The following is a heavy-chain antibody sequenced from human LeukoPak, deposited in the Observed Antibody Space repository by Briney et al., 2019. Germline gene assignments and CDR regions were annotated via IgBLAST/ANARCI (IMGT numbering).Heavy chain of an antibody. V-gene: IGHV4-59*12. CDR2: IYYSGST. Sequence: PSETLSLTCTVSGGSISNYYWSWIRQPPGKGLEWIGYIYYSGSTNYNPSLKSRVTISVDTSKNQFSLKLSSVTAADAAVYYCARGVFRRFPTVTTLYFMINAFDIWGQGTMVTVSS. CDR1: GGSISNYY. D-gene: IGHD4-17*01. CDR3: ARGVFRRFPTVTTLYFMINAFDI. J-gene: IGHJ3*02.